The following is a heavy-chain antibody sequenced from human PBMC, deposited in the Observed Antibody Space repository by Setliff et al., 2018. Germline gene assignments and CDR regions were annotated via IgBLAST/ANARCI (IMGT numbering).Heavy chain of an antibody. Sequence: KPSETLSLTCTVSGGSISSDDYYWSWIRQPPGKGLEWIGYIYHSGSTYYNPSLKSRVTILADTSQNQFSLKLISVTAADTAVYFCARDPAAGLDYWGQGTLVTVSS. J-gene: IGHJ4*02. CDR2: IYHSGST. CDR3: ARDPAAGLDY. V-gene: IGHV4-30-4*01. D-gene: IGHD6-13*01. CDR1: GGSISSDDYY.